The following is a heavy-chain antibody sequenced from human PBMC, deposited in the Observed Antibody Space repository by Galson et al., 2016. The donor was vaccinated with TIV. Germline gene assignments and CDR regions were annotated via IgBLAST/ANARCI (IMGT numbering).Heavy chain of an antibody. V-gene: IGHV1-69*13. J-gene: IGHJ1*01. CDR1: GGAFSSDA. D-gene: IGHD3-22*01. Sequence: SVKVSCKASGGAFSSDAISWVRQAPGQGLEWMGGIIPIFGSANYAQKFQGRVTITADESTTTAYMELSSLRVEDTAVYYCARGETYYDSKYFHHWGQGTLVTVSS. CDR2: IIPIFGSA. CDR3: ARGETYYDSKYFHH.